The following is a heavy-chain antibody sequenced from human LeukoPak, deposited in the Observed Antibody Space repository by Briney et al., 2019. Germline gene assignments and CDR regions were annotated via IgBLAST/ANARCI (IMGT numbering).Heavy chain of an antibody. CDR1: GGTFSSYA. CDR2: IIPICGTA. V-gene: IGHV1-69*05. J-gene: IGHJ4*02. D-gene: IGHD5-24*01. CDR3: ARAFVIGDGYNPRVGFDY. Sequence: ASVKVSCKAAGGTFSSYAISWVRQAPGQGLEWMGGIIPICGTANYAQKFQGRVTITTDESTSTAYMELSSLRSEYTAVYYCARAFVIGDGYNPRVGFDYWGQGTLVTVSS.